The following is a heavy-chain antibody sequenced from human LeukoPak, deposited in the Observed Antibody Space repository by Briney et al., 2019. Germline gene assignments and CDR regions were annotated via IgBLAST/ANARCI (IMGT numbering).Heavy chain of an antibody. V-gene: IGHV4-59*01. J-gene: IGHJ5*02. D-gene: IGHD3-22*01. CDR2: IYYSGST. CDR1: GGSISSYY. Sequence: SETLSLTCTVSGGSISSYYWSWIRQPPGKGLEWIGYIYYSGSTNYNPSLKSRVTISVDTSKNQFSLKLSSVTAADTAVYYCARAYDSSGYDWFDPWGQGTPVTVSS. CDR3: ARAYDSSGYDWFDP.